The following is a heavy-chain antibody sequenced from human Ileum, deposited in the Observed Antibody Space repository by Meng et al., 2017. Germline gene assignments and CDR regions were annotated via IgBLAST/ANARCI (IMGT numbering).Heavy chain of an antibody. CDR1: GSCAFRNSAA. D-gene: IGHD1-26*01. J-gene: IGHJ4*02. CDR3: ASTSGAGNIGFFDY. CDR2: TSNRSKWYS. V-gene: IGHV6-1*01. Sequence: VILKKSAPGLVKPPQTLSCTRAISGSCAFRNSAAWNWIRPSRSRGVGWLGRTSNRSKWYSGYAVSVKRRITINPDKSKNQFSLQLHSVTPEDTAVYYCASTSGAGNIGFFDYWGQGTLVTVSS.